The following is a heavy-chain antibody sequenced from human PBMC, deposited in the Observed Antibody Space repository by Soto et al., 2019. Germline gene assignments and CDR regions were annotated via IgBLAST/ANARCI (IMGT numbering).Heavy chain of an antibody. J-gene: IGHJ4*02. CDR1: GFIFKNYA. CDR3: TKSSGGSSSVGMDY. D-gene: IGHD6-6*01. V-gene: IGHV3-30*04. Sequence: GGSLRLSCAGSGFIFKNYALNWVRQATGKGLEWLASITRDGYNKYYADSVKGRFTISRDNSRDTLSLQMTALTIEDSSVYYYTKSSGGSSSVGMDYWGQGTRVTVSS. CDR2: ITRDGYNK.